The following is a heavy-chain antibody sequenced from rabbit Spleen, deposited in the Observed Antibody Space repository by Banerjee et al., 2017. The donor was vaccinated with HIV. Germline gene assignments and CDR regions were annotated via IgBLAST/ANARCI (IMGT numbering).Heavy chain of an antibody. CDR1: GFSFSDRDV. J-gene: IGHJ4*01. V-gene: IGHV1S40*01. Sequence: QSLEESGGGLVKPEGSLTLTCKASGFSFSDRDVMCWVRQAPGKGLQWIACINTDTGKAVYATWAKGRFTISRTSSTTVTLQMTSLTAADTATHFCARDLGSVVGWNFKLWGPGTLVTVS. CDR2: INTDTGKA. CDR3: ARDLGSVVGWNFKL. D-gene: IGHD1-1*01.